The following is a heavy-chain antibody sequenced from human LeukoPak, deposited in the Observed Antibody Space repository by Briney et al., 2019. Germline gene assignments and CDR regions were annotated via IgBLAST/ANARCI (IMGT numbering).Heavy chain of an antibody. CDR3: AKSVRVITIIVVVIHTFDY. CDR1: GFTFTTYA. V-gene: IGHV3-23*01. J-gene: IGHJ4*02. D-gene: IGHD3-22*01. CDR2: VSGSGGST. Sequence: GGSLRLSCAASGFTFTTYAMSWVRRAPGKGLEWVSAVSGSGGSTYYADSVKGRFTISRDNSKNTLYLQMNSLRAEDTAVYYCAKSVRVITIIVVVIHTFDYWGQGTLVTVSS.